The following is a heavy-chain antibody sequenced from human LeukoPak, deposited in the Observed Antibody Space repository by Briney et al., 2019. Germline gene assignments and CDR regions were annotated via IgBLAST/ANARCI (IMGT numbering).Heavy chain of an antibody. V-gene: IGHV4-34*01. CDR3: ARLIARVNAFDI. Sequence: SETLSLTCAVYGGSFSDYFWNWIRQPPGKGLEWIGSIYYSGSTYYNPSLKSRVTISVDTSKNQYSLKLSSVTAADTAVYYCARLIARVNAFDIWGQGTMVTVSS. CDR1: GGSFSDYF. D-gene: IGHD3-16*01. CDR2: IYYSGST. J-gene: IGHJ3*02.